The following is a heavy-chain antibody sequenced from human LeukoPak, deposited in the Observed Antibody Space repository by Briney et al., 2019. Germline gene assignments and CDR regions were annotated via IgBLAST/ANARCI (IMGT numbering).Heavy chain of an antibody. V-gene: IGHV4-34*01. CDR1: GGSFSGYY. Sequence: SETLSLTCAVYGGSFSGYYWSWIRQPPGKGLEWIGEINHSGSTNYNPSLKSRVTISVDTSKNQFSLKLSSVTAADTAVYYCARHDPPYYYDSSGYWNPFDYWGQGTLVTVSS. CDR2: INHSGST. CDR3: ARHDPPYYYDSSGYWNPFDY. J-gene: IGHJ4*02. D-gene: IGHD3-22*01.